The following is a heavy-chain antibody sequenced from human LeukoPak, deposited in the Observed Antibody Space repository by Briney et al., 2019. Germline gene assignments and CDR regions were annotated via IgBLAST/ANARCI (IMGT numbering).Heavy chain of an antibody. D-gene: IGHD3-10*01. CDR2: IYHSGST. CDR1: GGSISSGGYY. Sequence: SQTLSLTCTVSGGSISSGGYYWSWIRQPPGKGLEWIGYIYHSGSTYYNPSLKSRVTISVDTSKNQFSLKLNSVTAADTAVYYCARHGVGRGGDFDYWGQGTLVTVSS. CDR3: ARHGVGRGGDFDY. V-gene: IGHV4-30-2*01. J-gene: IGHJ4*02.